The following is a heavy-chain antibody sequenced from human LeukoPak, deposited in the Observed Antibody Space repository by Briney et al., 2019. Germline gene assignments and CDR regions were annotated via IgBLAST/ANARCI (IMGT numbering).Heavy chain of an antibody. J-gene: IGHJ4*02. CDR2: TSYDGSNE. Sequence: GGSLRLSCAASGFIFSGYAMHWVRQAPGKGLEWVALTSYDGSNEYHADSVKGRFIISRDNSKNTLYLQMNSLRADDTAVYYCARARGSGNYRFDYWGQGTLVTVSS. D-gene: IGHD3-22*01. CDR3: ARARGSGNYRFDY. CDR1: GFIFSGYA. V-gene: IGHV3-30-3*01.